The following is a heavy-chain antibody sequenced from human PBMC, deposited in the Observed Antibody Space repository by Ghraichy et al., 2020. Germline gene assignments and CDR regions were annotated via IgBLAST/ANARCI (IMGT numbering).Heavy chain of an antibody. CDR3: AKSRMIADAFDI. CDR1: GFPFRNFA. D-gene: IGHD3-22*01. V-gene: IGHV3-23*01. Sequence: GGSLRLSCAASGFPFRNFAMSWVRQAPGKGLEWVAAFTGSGGTTYYADSVKGRFTISRDDSRSSLYLQMNSLRAEDTAVYYCAKSRMIADAFDIWGQGAIVTVSS. CDR2: FTGSGGTT. J-gene: IGHJ3*02.